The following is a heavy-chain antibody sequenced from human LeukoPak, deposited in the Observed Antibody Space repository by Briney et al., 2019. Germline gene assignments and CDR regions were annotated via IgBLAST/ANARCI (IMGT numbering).Heavy chain of an antibody. CDR3: ARYDYYYYYGMDV. J-gene: IGHJ6*02. CDR1: GFTFSSYW. Sequence: GGSLRLSCAASGFTFSSYWMSWVRQAPGKGLEWVANIKQDGSEKYYVDSVKGRFTISRDNAKNSLYLQMNSLRAEDTAVYYCARYDYYYYYGMDVWGQGTTVTVSS. V-gene: IGHV3-7*01. CDR2: IKQDGSEK.